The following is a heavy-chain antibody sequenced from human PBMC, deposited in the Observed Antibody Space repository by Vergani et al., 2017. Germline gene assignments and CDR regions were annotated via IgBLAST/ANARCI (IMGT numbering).Heavy chain of an antibody. CDR1: RSTFKTYG. J-gene: IGHJ4*01. CDR2: INRGSTT. Sequence: QGQLVESGGGIVQPGRSLTLSCVASRSTFKTYGMHWVRQAPGKGLEWVSAINRGSTTYYADSVKGRFTISRDNSKNTVFLQMNSLRAEDTAVYYCARAYGRYDWFDYWGQRTLVTVSS. D-gene: IGHD1-20*01. CDR3: ARAYGRYDWFDY. V-gene: IGHV3-NL1*01.